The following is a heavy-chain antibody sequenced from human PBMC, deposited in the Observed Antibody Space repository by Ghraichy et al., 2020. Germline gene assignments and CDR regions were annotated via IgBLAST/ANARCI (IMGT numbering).Heavy chain of an antibody. Sequence: GSLRLSCTVSGGSISSYYWSWIRQPPGKGLEWIGYIYYSGSTNYNPSLKSRVTISVDTSKNQFSLKLSSVTAADTAVYYCARDTGSGWPTFDYWGQGTLVTVSS. D-gene: IGHD6-19*01. V-gene: IGHV4-59*01. CDR3: ARDTGSGWPTFDY. CDR2: IYYSGST. CDR1: GGSISSYY. J-gene: IGHJ4*02.